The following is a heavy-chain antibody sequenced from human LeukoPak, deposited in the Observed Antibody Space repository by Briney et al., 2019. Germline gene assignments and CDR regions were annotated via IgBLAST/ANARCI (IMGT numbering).Heavy chain of an antibody. Sequence: KPSETLSLTCAVYGGSFSGYYWSWVRQPSGKGLEWIGEINHSGSTNYNPSLKSRVTISVDTSKNQFSLKLSSVTAADTAVYYCARRGSTWYTLIDYWGQGTLVTVSS. CDR2: INHSGST. CDR1: GGSFSGYY. D-gene: IGHD6-13*01. CDR3: ARRGSTWYTLIDY. V-gene: IGHV4-34*01. J-gene: IGHJ4*02.